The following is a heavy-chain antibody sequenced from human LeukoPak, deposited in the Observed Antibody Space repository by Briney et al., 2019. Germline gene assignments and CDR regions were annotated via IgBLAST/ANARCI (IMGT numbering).Heavy chain of an antibody. D-gene: IGHD3-22*01. J-gene: IGHJ4*02. Sequence: GGSLKLSCAASGFTFSSYAMRWVRQAPGKGLEWVSYVSSSSGTIYYADSVKGRFTISRDNAKNSLYLQMNSLRAEDTAVYYCAKTGFLGGYYLFDYWGQGTLVTVSS. V-gene: IGHV3-48*04. CDR1: GFTFSSYA. CDR3: AKTGFLGGYYLFDY. CDR2: VSSSSGTI.